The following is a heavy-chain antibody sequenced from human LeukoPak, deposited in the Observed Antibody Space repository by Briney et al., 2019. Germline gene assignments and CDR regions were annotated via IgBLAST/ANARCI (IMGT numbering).Heavy chain of an antibody. D-gene: IGHD2-15*01. CDR3: ARDPPRIVVVVAATNYYGMDV. CDR2: ISAYNGNT. Sequence: ASVKVSCKASGYTFTSYGISWVRQAPGQGLEWMGWISAYNGNTNYAQKLQGRVTMTTDTSTSTAYMELRSLRSDDTAVYYCARDPPRIVVVVAATNYYGMDVWGQGTTVTVPS. CDR1: GYTFTSYG. J-gene: IGHJ6*02. V-gene: IGHV1-18*01.